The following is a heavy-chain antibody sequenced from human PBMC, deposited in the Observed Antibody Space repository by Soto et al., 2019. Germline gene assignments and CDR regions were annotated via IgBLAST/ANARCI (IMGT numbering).Heavy chain of an antibody. V-gene: IGHV4-28*01. Sequence: QVQLQESGPGLVKPSDTLSLTCAVSGYSITNVNWWAWIRQPPGKGLEWIGYIFHSGTTHYNPSLKSRVTMSVDTSKNQFSLKVVSLTAEDTAVYYCARSPYADALDIWGQGTMVTVSS. J-gene: IGHJ3*02. D-gene: IGHD2-2*01. CDR1: GYSITNVNW. CDR3: ARSPYADALDI. CDR2: IFHSGTT.